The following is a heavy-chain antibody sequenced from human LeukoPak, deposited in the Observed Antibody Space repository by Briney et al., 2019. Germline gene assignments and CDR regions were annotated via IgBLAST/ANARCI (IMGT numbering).Heavy chain of an antibody. V-gene: IGHV3-30*02. D-gene: IGHD3-10*01. J-gene: IGHJ3*02. CDR1: GFTFSSYG. CDR3: ARGRITMVRGASPEAFDI. CDR2: IRYDGSNK. Sequence: GGSLRLSCAASGFTFSSYGMHWVRQAPGKGLEWVAFIRYDGSNKYYADSVKGRFTISRDNSKNTLYLQMNSLRAEDTAVYYCARGRITMVRGASPEAFDIWGQGTMVTVSS.